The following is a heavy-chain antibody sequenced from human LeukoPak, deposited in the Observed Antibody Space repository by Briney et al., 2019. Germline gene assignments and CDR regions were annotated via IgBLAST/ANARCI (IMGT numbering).Heavy chain of an antibody. CDR1: GFTVSSYA. V-gene: IGHV3-23*01. D-gene: IGHD6-19*01. CDR3: AKTYSSGWSGFDY. J-gene: IGHJ4*02. CDR2: ISGSGGST. Sequence: GGSLRLSCAAAGFTVSSYAMSWVRQPPGNGLEWVSAISGSGGSTYYADSVKGRFTISSDNSKNTLYLQINSLRAEDTAVYYCAKTYSSGWSGFDYWGQGTLVTVSS.